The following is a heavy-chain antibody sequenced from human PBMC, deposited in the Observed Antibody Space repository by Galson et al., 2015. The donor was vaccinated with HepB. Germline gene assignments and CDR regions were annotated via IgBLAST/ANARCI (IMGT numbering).Heavy chain of an antibody. CDR1: GITFSDYA. CDR2: LDGSGDAT. Sequence: SLRLSCAAFGITFSDYAMNWVRQAPGKGLEWVSALDGSGDATYSAGSVKGRFTISRDNSKSTLYLQMNSLRAEDTAVYYCAKSTVFGLLIKPVFYFDFWGQGTLVSVSS. D-gene: IGHD3/OR15-3a*01. V-gene: IGHV3-23*01. CDR3: AKSTVFGLLIKPVFYFDF. J-gene: IGHJ4*02.